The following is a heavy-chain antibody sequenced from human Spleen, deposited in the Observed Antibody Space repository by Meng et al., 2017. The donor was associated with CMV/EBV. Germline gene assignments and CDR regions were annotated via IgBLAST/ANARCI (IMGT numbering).Heavy chain of an antibody. D-gene: IGHD6-13*01. CDR3: AREGQVSAAPFDY. CDR2: IYYSGST. CDR1: GGSISSYY. V-gene: IGHV4-59*01. Sequence: SETLSLTCTVSGGSISSYYWSWIRQPPGKGLEWIGYIYYSGSTNYNPSLKSRVTISVDTSKNQFSLKLSSVTAADTAVYFCAREGQVSAAPFDYWGQGTVVTVSS. J-gene: IGHJ4*02.